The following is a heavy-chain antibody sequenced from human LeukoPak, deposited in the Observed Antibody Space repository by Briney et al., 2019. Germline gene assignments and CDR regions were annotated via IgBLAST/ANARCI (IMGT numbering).Heavy chain of an antibody. Sequence: GGALRLSCAASGFTFSSYSMNWVRQAPGKGLEWVSYISSSSSTIYYADSVKGRFTISRDNAKNSLFLQMNSLRAEDTALYYCARVGAAWRAFDIWGQGTMVTVSS. CDR2: ISSSSSTI. J-gene: IGHJ3*02. CDR3: ARVGAAWRAFDI. V-gene: IGHV3-48*01. CDR1: GFTFSSYS. D-gene: IGHD1-26*01.